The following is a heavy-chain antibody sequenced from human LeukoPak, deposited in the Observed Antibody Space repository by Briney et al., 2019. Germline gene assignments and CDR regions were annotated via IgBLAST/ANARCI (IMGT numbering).Heavy chain of an antibody. CDR1: GYSFTSYW. CDR2: IYPGDSDT. J-gene: IGHJ6*03. Sequence: GESLKISCKGSGYSFTSYWIGWVRQMPGKGLEWMGIIYPGDSDTRYSPSFQGQVTISADKSISTAYPQWSSLKASDTAMYYCARSRSRSNYYYYMDVWGKGTTVTISS. V-gene: IGHV5-51*01. CDR3: ARSRSRSNYYYYMDV.